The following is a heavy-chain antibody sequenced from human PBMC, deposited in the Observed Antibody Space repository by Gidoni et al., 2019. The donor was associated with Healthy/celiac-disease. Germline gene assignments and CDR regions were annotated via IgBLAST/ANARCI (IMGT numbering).Heavy chain of an antibody. D-gene: IGHD6-6*01. J-gene: IGHJ3*02. CDR1: GFTFRANY. V-gene: IGHV3-11*01. CDR3: ARSRRSIAAPRDAFDI. CDR2: ISCRGSPI. Sequence: QVQPVESGGGLVMPGGSLRLSCAASGFTFRANYMSWIRQAPGKELEWVSYISCRGSPIYYADSVKGRFTISRDNAKNSLYLQMNSLGAEDTAVYYCARSRRSIAAPRDAFDIWGQGTMVTVSS.